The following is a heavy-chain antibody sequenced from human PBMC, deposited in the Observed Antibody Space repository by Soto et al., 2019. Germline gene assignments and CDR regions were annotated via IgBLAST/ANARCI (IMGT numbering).Heavy chain of an antibody. V-gene: IGHV4-39*02. D-gene: IGHD1-20*01. CDR3: AREEAYNWNDVIPQGADY. CDR2: IYYSGST. Sequence: SETLSLTCTVSGGSISSSSYYWGWIRQPPGKGLEWIGSIYYSGSTYYNPSLKSRVTISVDTSKNQFSLKLSSVTAADTAVYYCAREEAYNWNDVIPQGADYWGQGTLVTVSS. J-gene: IGHJ4*02. CDR1: GGSISSSSYY.